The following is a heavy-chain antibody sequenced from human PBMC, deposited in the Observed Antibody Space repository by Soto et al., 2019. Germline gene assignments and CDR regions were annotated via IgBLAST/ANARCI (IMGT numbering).Heavy chain of an antibody. CDR2: IYHSGST. CDR3: ARETYYYDSSGYGWFDP. D-gene: IGHD3-22*01. J-gene: IGHJ5*02. V-gene: IGHV4-30-2*01. CDR1: GGSISSGGYS. Sequence: KASGTLSLTCAVSGGSISSGGYSWSWIRQPPGKGLEWIGYIYHSGSTYYNPSLKSRVTISVDRSKNQFSLKLSSVTAADTAVYYCARETYYYDSSGYGWFDPWGQGTLVTVSA.